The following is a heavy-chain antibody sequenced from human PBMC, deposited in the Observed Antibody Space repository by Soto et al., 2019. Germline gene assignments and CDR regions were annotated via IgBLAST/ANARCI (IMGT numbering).Heavy chain of an antibody. D-gene: IGHD1-1*01. CDR3: ARTERRDDAFDI. CDR2: IYYSGST. J-gene: IGHJ3*02. V-gene: IGHV4-31*03. Sequence: SETLSLTCTVSGGSISSGGYYWSWIRQHPGKGLEWIGYIYYSGSTYYNPSLKSRVTISVDTSKNQFSLKLSSVTAADTAVYYCARTERRDDAFDIWGQGTMVTVSS. CDR1: GGSISSGGYY.